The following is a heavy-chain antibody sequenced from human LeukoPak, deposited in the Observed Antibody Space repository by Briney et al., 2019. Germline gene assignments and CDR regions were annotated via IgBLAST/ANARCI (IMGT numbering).Heavy chain of an antibody. D-gene: IGHD6-6*01. CDR2: ISSSSGYK. CDR3: ARTSGESTAALRAPFDY. V-gene: IGHV3-21*01. CDR1: GFTFSSYS. J-gene: IGHJ4*02. Sequence: PGGSLTLSCAVSGFTFSSYSMTWVRQAPGKGLEWDSSISSSSGYKYYADSVKGRFTISRDNAKNSLYLQMDSLRAEDAAVYYCARTSGESTAALRAPFDYWGQGTLATVSS.